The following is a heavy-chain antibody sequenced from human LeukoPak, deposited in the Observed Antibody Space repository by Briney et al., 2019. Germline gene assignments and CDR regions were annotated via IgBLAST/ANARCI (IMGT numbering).Heavy chain of an antibody. Sequence: GGSLRLSCAASGFTFSSYWMHWVRQAPGKGLVWVSRINTDGSSTSYADSVKGRFTISRDNAKNTLYLQMDSLRAEDTAFYYCAKDYSLYCSSASCYTPFDYWGQGALVTVSS. D-gene: IGHD2-2*02. V-gene: IGHV3-74*01. CDR2: INTDGSST. CDR3: AKDYSLYCSSASCYTPFDY. CDR1: GFTFSSYW. J-gene: IGHJ4*02.